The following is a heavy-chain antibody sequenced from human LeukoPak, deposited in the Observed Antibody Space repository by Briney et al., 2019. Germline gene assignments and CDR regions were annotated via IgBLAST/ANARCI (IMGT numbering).Heavy chain of an antibody. D-gene: IGHD2-15*01. CDR1: GGSISSYY. J-gene: IGHJ4*02. CDR2: IYYSGST. Sequence: SETLSLTCTVSGGSISSYYWSWIRQPPGQGLEWIGYIYYSGSTNYNPSLKSRVTISVDTSKNQFSLKLSSVTAADTAVYYCARLSGCSGGSCYSGVLDYWGQGTLVTVSS. CDR3: ARLSGCSGGSCYSGVLDY. V-gene: IGHV4-59*08.